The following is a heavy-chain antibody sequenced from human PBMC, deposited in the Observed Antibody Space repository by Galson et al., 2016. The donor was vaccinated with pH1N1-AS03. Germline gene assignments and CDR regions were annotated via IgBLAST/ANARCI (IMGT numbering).Heavy chain of an antibody. CDR1: GYRFSTYY. D-gene: IGHD4-11*01. V-gene: IGHV5-51*01. CDR2: FHPGDSDT. Sequence: QSGAEVKKPGESLNISCQGSGYRFSTYYIAWVRQMPGKGLEWMGIFHPGDSDTKYHPSFQGLATMSADKSTNTAYSHWSSLKASDTAIYYCARHSQCTRGTCYSSYFYALDVWGRGTAVTVS. CDR3: ARHSQCTRGTCYSSYFYALDV. J-gene: IGHJ6*02.